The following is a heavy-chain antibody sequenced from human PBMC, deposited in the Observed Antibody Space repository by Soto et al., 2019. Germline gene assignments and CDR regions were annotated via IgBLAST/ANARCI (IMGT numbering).Heavy chain of an antibody. Sequence: GGSLRLSCAASGFTFSSYNMNWVRQAPGKGLEWVSSISSSSSYIYYADSVKGRFTISRDNAKNSLYLQMNSLRAEDTAVYYCAKDRGLHCGGDCYTLNWGQGTLVTVSS. D-gene: IGHD2-21*02. V-gene: IGHV3-21*01. J-gene: IGHJ4*02. CDR1: GFTFSSYN. CDR3: AKDRGLHCGGDCYTLN. CDR2: ISSSSSYI.